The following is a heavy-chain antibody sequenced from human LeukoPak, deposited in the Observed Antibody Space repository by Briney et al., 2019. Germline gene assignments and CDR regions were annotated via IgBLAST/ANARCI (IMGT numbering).Heavy chain of an antibody. CDR1: GFAYSSYG. V-gene: IGHV3-33*01. J-gene: IGHJ5*02. CDR2: IWYDGSNK. Sequence: PGGSLRLSCASSGFAYSSYGMHWVRQAPGRGLEWVAVIWYDGSNKYYADSVKGRFTISRDNSKNTLYLQMNSLRAEDTAVYYCARDHWFDPWGQGTLVTVSS. CDR3: ARDHWFDP.